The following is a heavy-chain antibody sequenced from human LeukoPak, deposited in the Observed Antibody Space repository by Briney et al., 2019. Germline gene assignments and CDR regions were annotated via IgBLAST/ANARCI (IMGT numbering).Heavy chain of an antibody. CDR2: FDPEDGET. CDR3: ATIWSGYYTSDY. J-gene: IGHJ4*02. V-gene: IGHV1-24*01. CDR1: GYTLTELS. Sequence: ASVKVSCKVSGYTLTELSMHWVRQAPGKGLEWMGGFDPEDGETIYAQKFQGRVTMTEDTYTDTAYMELSSLRSEDTAVYYCATIWSGYYTSDYWGQGTLVTVSS. D-gene: IGHD3-3*01.